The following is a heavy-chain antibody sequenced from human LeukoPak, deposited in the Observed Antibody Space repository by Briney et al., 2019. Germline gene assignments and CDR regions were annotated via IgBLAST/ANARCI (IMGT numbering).Heavy chain of an antibody. V-gene: IGHV3-7*05. D-gene: IGHD3-3*01. Sequence: GGSLRLSCAASGFTFSSYWMSWVRQAPGKGLEWVANIKQDGSEKYYVDSVKGRFTISRDNAKNSLYLQMNSLRAEDTAVYYCARVYTIFGVATYFDYWGQGTLVTVSS. CDR3: ARVYTIFGVATYFDY. CDR1: GFTFSSYW. CDR2: IKQDGSEK. J-gene: IGHJ4*02.